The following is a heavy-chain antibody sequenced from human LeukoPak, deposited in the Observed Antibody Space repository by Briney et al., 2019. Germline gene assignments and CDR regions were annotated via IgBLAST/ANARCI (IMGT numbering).Heavy chain of an antibody. D-gene: IGHD3-10*01. V-gene: IGHV3-21*01. Sequence: GGSLRLSCAASGFTFSSYSINWVRQAPGKGLEWVSSISSSSSYIYYADSVKGRFTISRDNAKNSLYLQMNSLRAEDTAVYYRARGPHYYGSGSYDYFDYWGQGALVTVSS. CDR3: ARGPHYYGSGSYDYFDY. J-gene: IGHJ4*02. CDR2: ISSSSSYI. CDR1: GFTFSSYS.